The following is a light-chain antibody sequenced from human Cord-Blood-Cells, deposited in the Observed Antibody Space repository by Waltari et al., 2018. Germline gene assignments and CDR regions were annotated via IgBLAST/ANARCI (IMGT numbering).Light chain of an antibody. CDR3: AAWDDSLSGRV. J-gene: IGLJ3*02. CDR2: RNN. Sequence: QSVLTQPPSASGTPGQRVPIPCSGSSSNLGSNYVYWYQQLPGKAPKRPIYRNNQRPPGVPDRFSGSKSGTSASLAISGLRSEDEADYYCAAWDDSLSGRVFGGGTKLTVL. V-gene: IGLV1-47*01. CDR1: SSNLGSNY.